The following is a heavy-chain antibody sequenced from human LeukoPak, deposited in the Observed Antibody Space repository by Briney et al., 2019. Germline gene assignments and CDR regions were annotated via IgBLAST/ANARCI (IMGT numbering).Heavy chain of an antibody. CDR3: ARIYSGRNKGDAFDI. J-gene: IGHJ3*02. CDR1: EFTFSSYS. V-gene: IGHV3-48*04. CDR2: ISSSSSTI. D-gene: IGHD1-26*01. Sequence: GGSLRLSCAASEFTFSSYSMNWVRQAPGKGLEWVSYISSSSSTIYYAGSVKGRFTISRDNAKNSLYLQMNSLRAEDTAVYYCARIYSGRNKGDAFDIWGLGTMVTVSS.